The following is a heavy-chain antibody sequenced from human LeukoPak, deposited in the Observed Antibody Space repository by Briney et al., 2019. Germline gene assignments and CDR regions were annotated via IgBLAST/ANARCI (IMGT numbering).Heavy chain of an antibody. CDR1: GYTFTNYD. CDR2: MNPRSGYT. D-gene: IGHD6-13*01. Sequence: ASVKVSCKASGYTFTNYDINWVRQATGQGLEWMGWMNPRSGYTGYLQKFQGRVTMTGSTSISTAYLELNSLTSEDTGVYYCARGNRLYSSSWSSLPFDIWGQGSMVTVSS. J-gene: IGHJ3*02. CDR3: ARGNRLYSSSWSSLPFDI. V-gene: IGHV1-8*01.